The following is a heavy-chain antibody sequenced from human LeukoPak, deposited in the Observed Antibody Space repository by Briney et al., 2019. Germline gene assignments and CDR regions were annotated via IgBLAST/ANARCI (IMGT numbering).Heavy chain of an antibody. J-gene: IGHJ6*02. CDR3: ARDQNGMDV. V-gene: IGHV1-2*02. Sequence: ASVKVSCKASGYTFTGYYMHWVRQAPGQGLEWMGWINPGSGGTDYAQKFLGRVTVTRDTSISTAYMELSRLTSDDTAVYYCARDQNGMDVWGQGTTVTVSS. CDR1: GYTFTGYY. CDR2: INPGSGGT. D-gene: IGHD2/OR15-2a*01.